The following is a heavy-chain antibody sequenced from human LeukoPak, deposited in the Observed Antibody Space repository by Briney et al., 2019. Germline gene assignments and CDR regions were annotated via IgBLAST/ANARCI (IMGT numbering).Heavy chain of an antibody. Sequence: SGTLSLTCTVSGGSVSSTTYYWSWIRQPPGKGLEWIASINYSGSTYYNPSLKSRVTISVDTSENQFSLKLSSVTAADTAVYYCARYVVYGSGKYYFDYWGQGTLVTVSS. CDR2: INYSGST. CDR1: GGSVSSTTYY. CDR3: ARYVVYGSGKYYFDY. D-gene: IGHD3-10*01. V-gene: IGHV4-39*01. J-gene: IGHJ4*02.